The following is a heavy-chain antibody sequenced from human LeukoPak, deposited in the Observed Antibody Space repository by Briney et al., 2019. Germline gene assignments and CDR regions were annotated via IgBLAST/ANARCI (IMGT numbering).Heavy chain of an antibody. Sequence: ASVKVSCKASGYTFISYDINWVRQVTGQGLEWMGWMNPNSGNTGYAQKFQGRVTITRNTSISTAFMELSSLRAEDTAVYYCARDSELWLPVDDAFDIWGQGTMVTVSS. J-gene: IGHJ3*02. CDR1: GYTFISYD. D-gene: IGHD5-12*01. CDR3: ARDSELWLPVDDAFDI. CDR2: MNPNSGNT. V-gene: IGHV1-8*01.